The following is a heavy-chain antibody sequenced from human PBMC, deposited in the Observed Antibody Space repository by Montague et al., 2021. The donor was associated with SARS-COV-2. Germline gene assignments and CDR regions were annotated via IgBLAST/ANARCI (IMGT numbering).Heavy chain of an antibody. CDR3: VRGYSGYDWGGIGGYYYYMDV. CDR2: ISPSGTAT. D-gene: IGHD5-12*01. Sequence: SLRLSCAASGFTFSSYEMIWVRQAPGKGLEWLSRISPSGTATYYADSVRGRFTISRDNGKNSLYLQMSSLRVEDTAVYYCVRGYSGYDWGGIGGYYYYMDVWSRGTTVAVSS. CDR1: GFTFSSYE. V-gene: IGHV3-48*03. J-gene: IGHJ6*03.